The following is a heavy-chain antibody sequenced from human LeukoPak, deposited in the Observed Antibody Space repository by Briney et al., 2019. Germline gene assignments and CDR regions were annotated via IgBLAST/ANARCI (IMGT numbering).Heavy chain of an antibody. CDR2: ISAYNGNT. CDR1: GYTFTSYG. Sequence: ASVKVSCKASGYTFTSYGISWVRQAPGQGLEWMGWISAYNGNTNYAQKLQGRVTMTTDTSTSTAYMELRSLGSDDTAVYYCARDSSGWQPFDYWGQGTLVTVSS. J-gene: IGHJ4*02. CDR3: ARDSSGWQPFDY. D-gene: IGHD6-19*01. V-gene: IGHV1-18*01.